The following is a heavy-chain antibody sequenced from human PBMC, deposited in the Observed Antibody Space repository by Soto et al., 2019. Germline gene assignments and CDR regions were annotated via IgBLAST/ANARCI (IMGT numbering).Heavy chain of an antibody. CDR1: GFTFSYYW. V-gene: IGHV3-74*03. CDR3: ARGDRGAFDL. D-gene: IGHD1-26*01. CDR2: IHNDGSRT. Sequence: EVLLVESGGGLVQPGESLRLSCAASGFTFSYYWMHWVRQTPGKGLLWVSHIHNDGSRTTYADSVKGRFTISRDNARNTVYLQMNSLRDDDTAVYYCARGDRGAFDLWGQGTAVTVSS. J-gene: IGHJ3*01.